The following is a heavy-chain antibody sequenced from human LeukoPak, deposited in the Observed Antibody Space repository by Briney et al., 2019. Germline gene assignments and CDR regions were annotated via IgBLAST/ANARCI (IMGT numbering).Heavy chain of an antibody. V-gene: IGHV3-74*01. CDR3: AKDLRLAAAAGVFDY. Sequence: GGSLRLSCAASGFTFSSYWMRWVRQAPGKGLVWVSRINSDGSSTSYADSVKGRFTISRDNSKNTLYLQMNSLRAEDTAVYYCAKDLRLAAAAGVFDYWGQGTLVTVSS. D-gene: IGHD6-13*01. CDR1: GFTFSSYW. J-gene: IGHJ4*02. CDR2: INSDGSST.